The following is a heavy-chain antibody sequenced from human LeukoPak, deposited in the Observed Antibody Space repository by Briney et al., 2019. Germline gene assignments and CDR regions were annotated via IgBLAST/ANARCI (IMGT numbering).Heavy chain of an antibody. V-gene: IGHV4-34*01. Sequence: SETLSLTCAVYGGSFSGYYWSWIRQPPGKGLEWIGEINHSGSTNYNPSLKSRVTISVDTSKNHFSLKLSSVTAADTAVYYCARPKTVITMKVGSEVAFDIWGQGTMVTVSS. CDR1: GGSFSGYY. D-gene: IGHD3-22*01. J-gene: IGHJ3*02. CDR3: ARPKTVITMKVGSEVAFDI. CDR2: INHSGST.